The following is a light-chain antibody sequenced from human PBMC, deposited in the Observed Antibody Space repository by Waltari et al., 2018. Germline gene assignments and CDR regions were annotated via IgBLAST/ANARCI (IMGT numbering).Light chain of an antibody. CDR2: DVS. CDR3: CSYAGRATWA. CDR1: SSDVGGYAY. J-gene: IGLJ3*02. V-gene: IGLV2-11*01. Sequence: QPALTQPRSVSGSPGHSVTIPCPGTSSDVGGYAYVSWYQQYPGKAPKLVIYDVSKRPSGVPDRFSGSKSGNTASLTISGLQAEDEADYNCCSYAGRATWAFGGGTKLTVL.